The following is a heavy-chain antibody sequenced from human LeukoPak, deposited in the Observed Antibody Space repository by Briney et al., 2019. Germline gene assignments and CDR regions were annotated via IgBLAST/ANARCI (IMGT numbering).Heavy chain of an antibody. CDR2: IYPGDSDT. Sequence: GESLKISCKGSGYSFTSYWIGWVRQMPGKGLERMGIIYPGDSDTRYSPSFQGQVTISADKSISTAYLQWSSLKASDTAMYYCARLGRDCSSTSCYRFFAFDIWGQGTMVTVSS. CDR3: ARLGRDCSSTSCYRFFAFDI. V-gene: IGHV5-51*01. D-gene: IGHD2-2*01. J-gene: IGHJ3*02. CDR1: GYSFTSYW.